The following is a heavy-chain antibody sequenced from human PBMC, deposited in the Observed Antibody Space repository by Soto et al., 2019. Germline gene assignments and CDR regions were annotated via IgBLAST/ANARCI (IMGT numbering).Heavy chain of an antibody. D-gene: IGHD5-18*01. J-gene: IGHJ4*02. CDR3: ARRDSQGYFRYFDN. Sequence: QVQLVQSGAEVKRPGSSVKVSCKASGGTFSSYPISWVRQAPGQGLEWMGGTNGNLGTGNYAQKFRGRLTITTDIATTTAYMDLSILTSEDTAVYYCARRDSQGYFRYFDNWGQGTLVTVSS. V-gene: IGHV1-69*06. CDR2: TNGNLGTG. CDR1: GGTFSSYP.